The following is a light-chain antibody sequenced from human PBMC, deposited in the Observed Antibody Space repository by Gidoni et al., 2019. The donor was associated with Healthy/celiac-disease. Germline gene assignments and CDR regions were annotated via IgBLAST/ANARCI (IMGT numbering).Light chain of an antibody. CDR3: SSYTSSSTPLYV. CDR2: DVN. Sequence: QSALTQPASVSGSPGQSITISCTGTSSAVGGYNYVSWYQQHPGKAPKVMIYDVNNRPSGVSNRFSGSKSGNTASLTISGLQAEDEADYYCSSYTSSSTPLYVFGTGTKVTVL. CDR1: SSAVGGYNY. V-gene: IGLV2-14*03. J-gene: IGLJ1*01.